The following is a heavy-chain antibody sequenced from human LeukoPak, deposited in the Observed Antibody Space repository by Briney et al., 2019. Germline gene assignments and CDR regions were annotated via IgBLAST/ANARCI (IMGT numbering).Heavy chain of an antibody. D-gene: IGHD2-21*02. CDR1: ADSFSSHY. CDR2: ISYIGST. Sequence: SETLSLTCAVSADSFSSHYWTWIRQPPGKGLEWIGYISYIGSTNYNPSLKSRVTISIDTSKNQFSLRLSSVTAADTAVYYCARLKCGGDCYRYYYYYMDVWGKGTTVTVSS. J-gene: IGHJ6*03. V-gene: IGHV4-59*11. CDR3: ARLKCGGDCYRYYYYYMDV.